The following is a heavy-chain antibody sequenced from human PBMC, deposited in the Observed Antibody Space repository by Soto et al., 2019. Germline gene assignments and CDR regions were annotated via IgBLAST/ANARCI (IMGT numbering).Heavy chain of an antibody. CDR3: AFTLSVIYSPPGGAYGMDV. CDR2: ISGSGGST. CDR1: GFTFSSYA. D-gene: IGHD1-26*01. Sequence: PGGSLRLSCAASGFTFSSYAMTWVRQAPGKGLEWVSIISGSGGSTYYADSVKGRFTISRDDSKNTLFLQMNSLRAEDTAVYYCAFTLSVIYSPPGGAYGMDVWGQGTTVTVSS. V-gene: IGHV3-23*01. J-gene: IGHJ6*02.